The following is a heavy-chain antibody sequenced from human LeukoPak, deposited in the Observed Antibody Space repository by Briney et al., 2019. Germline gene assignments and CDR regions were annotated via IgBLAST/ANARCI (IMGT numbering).Heavy chain of an antibody. CDR2: ISSSGSTI. J-gene: IGHJ6*02. CDR3: ARGRSSWYEVGDYYYGMDV. Sequence: PGGSLRLSCAASGFTFSDYYMSWIRQAPGKGLEWVSYISSSGSTIYYADSVKGRFTISRDNAKNSLYLQMNSLRAEDTAVYYCARGRSSWYEVGDYYYGMDVWGQGTTVTVSS. V-gene: IGHV3-11*04. CDR1: GFTFSDYY. D-gene: IGHD6-13*01.